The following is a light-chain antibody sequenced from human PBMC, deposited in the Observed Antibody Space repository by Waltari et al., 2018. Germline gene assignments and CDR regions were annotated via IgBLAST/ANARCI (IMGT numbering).Light chain of an antibody. CDR3: AAWDDSLGGVV. CDR2: VDN. V-gene: IGLV1-47*01. Sequence: YQQLPGSAPERRISVDNPRPSGAPARFSGSKSGTSASLAISVLRSEDEADYYCAAWDDSLGGVVFGGGTKLTVL. J-gene: IGLJ2*01.